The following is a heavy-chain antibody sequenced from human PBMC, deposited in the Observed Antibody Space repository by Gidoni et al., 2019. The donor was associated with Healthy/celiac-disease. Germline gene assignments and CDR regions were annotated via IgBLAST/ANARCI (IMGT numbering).Heavy chain of an antibody. CDR2: ISGSGGST. CDR3: AKEPYDFWSGYYKGVFDY. V-gene: IGHV3-23*01. Sequence: EVQLLESGGGLVQPGGSLRLSCAASGFTFSSYAMSWVRQAPGKGLGWVSAISGSGGSTYYADSVKGRFTISRDNSKNTLYLQMNSLRAEDTAVYYCAKEPYDFWSGYYKGVFDYWGQGTLVTVSS. CDR1: GFTFSSYA. D-gene: IGHD3-3*01. J-gene: IGHJ4*02.